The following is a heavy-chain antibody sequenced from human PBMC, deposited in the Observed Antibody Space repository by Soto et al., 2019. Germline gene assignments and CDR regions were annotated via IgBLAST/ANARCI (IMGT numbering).Heavy chain of an antibody. D-gene: IGHD4-4*01. J-gene: IGHJ4*02. V-gene: IGHV3-23*01. Sequence: GGSLRLSCAASGFTFSSYAMSWVRQAPGKGLEWVSAISGSGGSTYYADSVKGRFTISRDNSKNTLYLQMNSLRAEDTAVYYCAKDDFSDYSNYGYYFDYWGQGTLVTVSS. CDR2: ISGSGGST. CDR3: AKDDFSDYSNYGYYFDY. CDR1: GFTFSSYA.